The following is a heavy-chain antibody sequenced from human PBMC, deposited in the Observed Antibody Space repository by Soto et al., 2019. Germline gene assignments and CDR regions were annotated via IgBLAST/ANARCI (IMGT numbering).Heavy chain of an antibody. J-gene: IGHJ2*01. CDR3: AKSRCSGGSCYPDWYFDL. V-gene: IGHV3-23*01. Sequence: PGGSLRLSCAASGFTFSSYAMSWVRQAPGKGLEWVSAISGSGGSTYYADSVKGRFTISRDNSKNTLYLQMNSLRAEDTAVYYCAKSRCSGGSCYPDWYFDLWGRGTLVTVPS. CDR2: ISGSGGST. D-gene: IGHD2-15*01. CDR1: GFTFSSYA.